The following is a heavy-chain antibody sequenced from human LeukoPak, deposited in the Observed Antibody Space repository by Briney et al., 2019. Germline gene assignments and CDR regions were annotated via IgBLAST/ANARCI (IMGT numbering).Heavy chain of an antibody. CDR3: ARDADDSHYDFWSGYYTGWFDP. D-gene: IGHD3-3*01. J-gene: IGHJ5*02. V-gene: IGHV3-21*01. Sequence: GGSLRLSCAASGFTFSSYSINWVRQAPGKGLEWVSSISSSSTYIHYADSVKGRFTISRDNAQNSLYLQMNSLRAEDTAVYYCARDADDSHYDFWSGYYTGWFDPWGQGTLVTVSS. CDR2: ISSSSTYI. CDR1: GFTFSSYS.